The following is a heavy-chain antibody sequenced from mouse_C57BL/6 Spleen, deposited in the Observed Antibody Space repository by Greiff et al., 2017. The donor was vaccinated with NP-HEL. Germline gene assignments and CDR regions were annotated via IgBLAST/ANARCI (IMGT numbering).Heavy chain of an antibody. J-gene: IGHJ3*01. CDR3: ATGNYGSFAY. V-gene: IGHV5-17*01. D-gene: IGHD1-1*01. CDR2: ISSGSSTI. Sequence: DVKLVESGGGLVKPGGSLKLSCAASGFTFSDYGMHWVRQAPEKGLEWVAYISSGSSTIYYADTVKGRFTISRDNAKNTLFLQMTSLRSEDTAMYYCATGNYGSFAYWGQGTLVTVSA. CDR1: GFTFSDYG.